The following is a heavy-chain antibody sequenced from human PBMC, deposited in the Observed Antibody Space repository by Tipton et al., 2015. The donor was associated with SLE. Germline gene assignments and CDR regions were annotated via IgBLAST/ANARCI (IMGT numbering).Heavy chain of an antibody. J-gene: IGHJ4*02. Sequence: RSLRLSCAASGFTFSSYGMHWVRQAPGKGLEWVAVIWYDGSNKYYADSVKGRFTISRGNSKNTLYLQMNSLRAEDTAVYYCAKDRSGYSSSSDYWGQGTLVTVSS. CDR2: IWYDGSNK. CDR3: AKDRSGYSSSSDY. D-gene: IGHD6-13*01. CDR1: GFTFSSYG. V-gene: IGHV3-33*06.